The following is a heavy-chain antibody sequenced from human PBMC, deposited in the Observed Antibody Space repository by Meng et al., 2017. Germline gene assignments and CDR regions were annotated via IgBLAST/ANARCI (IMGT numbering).Heavy chain of an antibody. J-gene: IGHJ5*02. Sequence: QGALEASGPGLVKPSPTLSLTCTVSGGSISSGGYYWSWIRQHPGKGLEWIGYIYYSGSTYYNPSLKSRVTLSVDTSKNQFSLKLSSVTAADTAVYYCASKGGLSTYNWFDPWGQGTLVTVSS. CDR1: GGSISSGGYY. D-gene: IGHD5-12*01. CDR2: IYYSGST. V-gene: IGHV4-31*03. CDR3: ASKGGLSTYNWFDP.